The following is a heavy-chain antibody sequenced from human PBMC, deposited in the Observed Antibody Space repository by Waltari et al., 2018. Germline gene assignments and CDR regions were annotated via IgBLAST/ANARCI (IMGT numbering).Heavy chain of an antibody. J-gene: IGHJ3*01. CDR2: IPYSGTX. CDR3: ARPGIGDAFDV. CDR1: DGSISSYY. Sequence: QVQLQESGPGLVRPSETLSLTCTVSDGSISSYYWNWIRQLPGKGLEWIGFIPYSGTXEYNPSLKNRATTSIQTSKNQFSLRLDSVTAADTAIYYCARPGIGDAFDVWGQGTMVTVSS. V-gene: IGHV4-59*01.